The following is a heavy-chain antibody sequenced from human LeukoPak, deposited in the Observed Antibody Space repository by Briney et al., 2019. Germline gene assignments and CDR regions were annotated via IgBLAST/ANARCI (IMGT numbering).Heavy chain of an antibody. Sequence: GGALRLSCAASGFTFSRYWMSWVRQAPGRGLEWVANIKQDGSEKYYVDSVKGRFTISRDNAKNSLYLQMNSLRAEDTAVFYCARDTVVVVSATFLFDYWGQGTLVTASS. CDR3: ARDTVVVVSATFLFDY. D-gene: IGHD2-15*01. CDR1: GFTFSRYW. V-gene: IGHV3-7*05. CDR2: IKQDGSEK. J-gene: IGHJ4*02.